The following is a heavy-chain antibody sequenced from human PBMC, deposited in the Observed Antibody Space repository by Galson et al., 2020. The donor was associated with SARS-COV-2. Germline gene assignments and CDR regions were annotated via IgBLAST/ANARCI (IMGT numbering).Heavy chain of an antibody. V-gene: IGHV1-2*02. CDR3: AREDWIDS. Sequence: ASVKVSCKTSGYTFTVYNIHWVRQAPGQGLEWMGWVNTNTGATNYAQKFQDRVTMTRDTSIRTVYMELTRLTSDDTAIYYCAREDWIDSWGQGTLVTVSS. J-gene: IGHJ5*01. CDR2: VNTNTGAT. CDR1: GYTFTVYN.